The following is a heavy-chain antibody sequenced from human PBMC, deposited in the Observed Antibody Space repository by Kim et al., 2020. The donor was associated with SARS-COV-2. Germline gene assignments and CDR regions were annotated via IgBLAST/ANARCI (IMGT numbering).Heavy chain of an antibody. Sequence: SETLSLTCTVSGGSISSYYWSWIRQPPGKGLEWIGYIYYTGTTNYNPSLRSRVTISVDTSKNQFSLKLTSVTAADTAVYYCAREFPDVFDIWGQGTMVTV. CDR3: AREFPDVFDI. V-gene: IGHV4-59*08. J-gene: IGHJ3*02. D-gene: IGHD3-10*01. CDR2: IYYTGTT. CDR1: GGSISSYY.